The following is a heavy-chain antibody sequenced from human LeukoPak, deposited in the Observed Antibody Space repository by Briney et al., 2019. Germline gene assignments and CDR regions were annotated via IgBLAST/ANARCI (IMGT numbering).Heavy chain of an antibody. D-gene: IGHD6-6*01. CDR1: GCSISSYY. V-gene: IGHV4-4*07. J-gene: IGHJ3*02. CDR2: IYTSGST. CDR3: AMTGASSFSFAI. Sequence: SETLSLTCTVSGCSISSYYWSWIRQPAGKGLEWIGRIYTSGSTNYNPSLTSRVTMSVHTSKNQFSLKLSSVPAADTAVYYCAMTGASSFSFAIWGQGTMVTVST.